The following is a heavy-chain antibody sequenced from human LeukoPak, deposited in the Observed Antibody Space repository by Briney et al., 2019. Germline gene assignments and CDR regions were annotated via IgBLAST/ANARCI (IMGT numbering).Heavy chain of an antibody. CDR3: ARDLAGPEGTNWFDP. CDR1: GGSISSYY. J-gene: IGHJ5*02. CDR2: IYYSGST. D-gene: IGHD6-13*01. Sequence: SETLSLTCTVSGGSISSYYWSWIRQPPGKGLEWIGYIYYSGSTNYNPSLKSRVTISVDTSKNQFSLKLSSVTAADTAVYYCARDLAGPEGTNWFDPWGQGTLVTVSS. V-gene: IGHV4-59*01.